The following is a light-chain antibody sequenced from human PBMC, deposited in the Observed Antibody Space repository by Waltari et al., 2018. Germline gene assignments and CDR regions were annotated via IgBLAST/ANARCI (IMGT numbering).Light chain of an antibody. CDR1: RPNIGAGYD. CDR2: GNS. CDR3: QSYDSSLSGNWV. V-gene: IGLV1-40*01. Sequence: QSVLTQPPSVSGAPGPRVTISCTGSRPNIGAGYDVHWYQQLPGTAPKLLIYGNSNRPSGVPDRFSGSKSGTSASLAITGLQAEDEADYYCQSYDSSLSGNWVFGGGTKLTVL. J-gene: IGLJ3*02.